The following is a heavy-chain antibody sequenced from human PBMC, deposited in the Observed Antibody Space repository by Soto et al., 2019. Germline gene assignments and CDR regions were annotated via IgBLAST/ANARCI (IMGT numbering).Heavy chain of an antibody. J-gene: IGHJ6*02. CDR3: AKTPNELRFLEWLSGYYYYGMDV. Sequence: VRFLRLSCAASGVTFSSYVMHWVRQAPGKELERVAVISYDGSNKYYADSVKGRFTISRDNSKNTLYLQMNSLRAEDTAVYYCAKTPNELRFLEWLSGYYYYGMDVWGQGTTVTVSS. CDR1: GVTFSSYV. CDR2: ISYDGSNK. D-gene: IGHD3-3*01. V-gene: IGHV3-30*18.